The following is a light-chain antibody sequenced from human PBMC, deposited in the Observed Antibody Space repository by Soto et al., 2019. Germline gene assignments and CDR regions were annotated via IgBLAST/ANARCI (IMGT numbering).Light chain of an antibody. CDR3: QQYNNWWT. J-gene: IGKJ1*01. Sequence: EIVMTQSPATLSVSPGERATLSCRASHSVSSNLAWYQQKPGQAPRLLISGASTRATGIPARFSGSGSGTEFTLTISSLQSEDFAVYYCQQYNNWWTFGQGTKVEIK. CDR1: HSVSSN. CDR2: GAS. V-gene: IGKV3-15*01.